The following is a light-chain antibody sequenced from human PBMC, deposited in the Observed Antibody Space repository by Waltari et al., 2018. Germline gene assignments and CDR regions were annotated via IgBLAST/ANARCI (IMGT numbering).Light chain of an antibody. V-gene: IGKV3-15*01. CDR2: GAS. CDR1: QSVSSD. Sequence: EIVMTQSPATLSVSPGERATLPCRASQSVSSDLAWYQQKPGQAPWLLIYGASTRATGLPARFSGSGSGTEFTLTISSLQSEDFAVYYCQQYNNWPTTFGQGTRLEIK. CDR3: QQYNNWPTT. J-gene: IGKJ5*01.